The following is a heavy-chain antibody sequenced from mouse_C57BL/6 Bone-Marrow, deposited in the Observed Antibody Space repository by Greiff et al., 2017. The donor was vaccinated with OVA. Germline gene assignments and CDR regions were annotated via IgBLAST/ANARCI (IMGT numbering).Heavy chain of an antibody. D-gene: IGHD2-3*01. CDR2: ISSGGDYI. V-gene: IGHV5-9-1*02. J-gene: IGHJ2*01. Sequence: EVKLVESGEGLVKPGGSLKLSCAASGFTFSSYAMSWVRQTPEKRLEWVAYISSGGDYIYYADTVKGRFTISIDNARNTLYLQMSSLESEDTDMYYSTREREGYYNFDDWGKGTTLTVSS. CDR1: GFTFSSYA. CDR3: TREREGYYNFDD.